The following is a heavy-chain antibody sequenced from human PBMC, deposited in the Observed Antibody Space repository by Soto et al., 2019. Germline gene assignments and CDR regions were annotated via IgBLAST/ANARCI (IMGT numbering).Heavy chain of an antibody. CDR2: IIPIFGTA. CDR1: GGTFSSYA. J-gene: IGHJ5*02. V-gene: IGHV1-69*13. D-gene: IGHD1-7*01. Sequence: SVKVSCKASGGTFSSYAISWVRQAPGQGLEWMGGIIPIFGTANYAQKFQGRVTITADESTSTAYMELSSLRSEDTAVYYCATRKTGTGWFDPWGQGTLVTVSS. CDR3: ATRKTGTGWFDP.